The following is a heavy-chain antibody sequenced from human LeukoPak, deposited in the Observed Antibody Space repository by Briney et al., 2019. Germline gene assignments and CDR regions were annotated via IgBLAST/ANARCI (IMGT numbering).Heavy chain of an antibody. CDR1: GGSISSNSYY. V-gene: IGHV4-61*02. D-gene: IGHD2-15*01. CDR3: ASSKKGGGSGY. CDR2: IYTSGST. J-gene: IGHJ4*02. Sequence: SQTLSLTCTVSGGSISSNSYYWSWIRQPAGKGLEWIGRIYTSGSTNYNPSLKSRVTISVDTSKNQFSLKLNSVTAADTAVYFCASSKKGGGSGYWGQGTLVTVSS.